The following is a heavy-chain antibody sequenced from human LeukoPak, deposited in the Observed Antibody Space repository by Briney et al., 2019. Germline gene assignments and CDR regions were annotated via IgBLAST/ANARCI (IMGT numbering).Heavy chain of an antibody. CDR2: IRYDGSNK. D-gene: IGHD3-9*01. CDR3: ARGLRYYDILTGYTTGYYGMDV. CDR1: GFTFSSYG. Sequence: GGSLRLSCAASGFTFSSYGMHWVRQAPGKGLEWVAFIRYDGSNKYYADSVKGRLTISRDNSKNTLYLQMNSLRAEDTAVYYCARGLRYYDILTGYTTGYYGMDVWGQGTTVTVSS. J-gene: IGHJ6*02. V-gene: IGHV3-30*02.